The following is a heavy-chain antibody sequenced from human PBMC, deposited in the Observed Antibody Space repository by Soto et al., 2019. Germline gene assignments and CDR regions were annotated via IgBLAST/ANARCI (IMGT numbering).Heavy chain of an antibody. V-gene: IGHV4-39*01. Sequence: PSETLSLTCIVSGGSISSSSYYWGWIRQPPGKGLEGIGSIYYSGSTYYNPSLKSRVTISVDTSKNRFALMLTSVTAADTAVFYCARHRARNWFDPSGQGTLVTVSS. CDR1: GGSISSSSYY. CDR3: ARHRARNWFDP. J-gene: IGHJ5*02. D-gene: IGHD6-6*01. CDR2: IYYSGST.